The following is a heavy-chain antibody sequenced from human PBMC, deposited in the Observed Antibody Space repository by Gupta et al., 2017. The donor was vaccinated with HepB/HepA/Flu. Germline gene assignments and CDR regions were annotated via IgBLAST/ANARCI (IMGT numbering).Heavy chain of an antibody. J-gene: IGHJ4*02. CDR2: ISYDGSNK. D-gene: IGHD2-2*01. CDR3: ARDHCTTTSCSHYYVDF. CDR1: GFNFIPYG. V-gene: IGHV3-30*03. Sequence: QVQLVESGGGVVQPGRSLRLSCAASGFNFIPYGMHWVRQAPGKGLEWVALISYDGSNKYFADSVKGRFTISRDNSKDTLYLQMNSLRPEDTAVYYCARDHCTTTSCSHYYVDFWGQGTLVTVSS.